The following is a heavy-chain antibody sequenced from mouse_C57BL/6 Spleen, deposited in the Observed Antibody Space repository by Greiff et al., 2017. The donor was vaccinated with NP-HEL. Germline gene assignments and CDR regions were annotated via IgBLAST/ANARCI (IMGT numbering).Heavy chain of an antibody. CDR3: ARHEGYYYGSSFTGWFAY. CDR2: ISGGGGNT. V-gene: IGHV5-9*01. Sequence: EVQLVESGGGLVKPGGSLKLSCAASGFTFSSYTMSWVRQTPEKRLEWVATISGGGGNTYYPDSVKGRFTISRDNAKNTLYLQMSSLRSEDTALYYCARHEGYYYGSSFTGWFAYWGQGTLVTVSA. CDR1: GFTFSSYT. D-gene: IGHD1-1*01. J-gene: IGHJ3*01.